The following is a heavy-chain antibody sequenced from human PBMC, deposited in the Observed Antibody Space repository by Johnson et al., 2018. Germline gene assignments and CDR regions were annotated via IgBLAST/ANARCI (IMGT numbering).Heavy chain of an antibody. V-gene: IGHV3-30*18. D-gene: IGHD4-17*01. Sequence: QVQLVESGGGVVQPGRSLRLSCAASGFTFSSYVMHWVRQAPGKGLECVAVISYDGSNKYYVDSVKGRFTISRDNSKNTLYLQMNSLRAEDTAVYYCAKDSGPHDYGDPRGEYFQHWGQGTLVTVSS. CDR3: AKDSGPHDYGDPRGEYFQH. CDR1: GFTFSSYV. CDR2: ISYDGSNK. J-gene: IGHJ1*01.